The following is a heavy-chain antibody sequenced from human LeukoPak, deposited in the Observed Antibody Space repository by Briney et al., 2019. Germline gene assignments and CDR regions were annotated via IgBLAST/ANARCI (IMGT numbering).Heavy chain of an antibody. J-gene: IGHJ4*02. CDR3: ARGGDTIFGVVIPSH. Sequence: ASVKVSCKASGYTFTSYDINWVRPATGQGLEWMGWMNPNSGNTGYAQKFQGRVTMTRNTSISTAYMELSSLRSEDTAVYYCARGGDTIFGVVIPSHWGQGTLVTVSS. D-gene: IGHD3-3*01. CDR2: MNPNSGNT. V-gene: IGHV1-8*01. CDR1: GYTFTSYD.